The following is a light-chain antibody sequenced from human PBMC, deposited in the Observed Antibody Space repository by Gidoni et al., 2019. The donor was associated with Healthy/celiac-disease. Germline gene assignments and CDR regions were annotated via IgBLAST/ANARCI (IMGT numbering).Light chain of an antibody. CDR2: AAS. CDR3: RQSYSTPPYT. Sequence: DIQMTQSPSSLSASVGDRVTITCRASQSISSYLNWYQQKPGKAPKLLIYAASSLQSGVPSRFSGRGSGTDFTLTISSLQPEDFATYYCRQSYSTPPYTFGQGTKLEIK. CDR1: QSISSY. J-gene: IGKJ2*01. V-gene: IGKV1-39*01.